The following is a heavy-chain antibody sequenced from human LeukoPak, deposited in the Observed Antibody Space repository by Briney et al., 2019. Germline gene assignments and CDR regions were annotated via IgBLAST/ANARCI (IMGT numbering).Heavy chain of an antibody. Sequence: PGGSLRLSCVASGFSFSIIYMSWVRQTPGQGLEWVANINVDGTAEYYVDSVKGRFTISRDNAKNSLYLQMNSLRAEDTAVYYCARDPYRFAFDIWGQGTVVLVSS. CDR2: INVDGTAE. J-gene: IGHJ3*02. V-gene: IGHV3-7*03. D-gene: IGHD1-26*01. CDR3: ARDPYRFAFDI. CDR1: GFSFSIIY.